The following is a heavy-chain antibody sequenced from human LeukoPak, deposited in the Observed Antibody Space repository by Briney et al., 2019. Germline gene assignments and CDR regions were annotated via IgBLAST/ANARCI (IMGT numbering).Heavy chain of an antibody. D-gene: IGHD1-26*01. Sequence: PGGSLRLSCAASGFSFSSSVMHWVRQAPGKGLEWVALIWYDGSTKYYADSVKGRFTISRDNSKNTLYLQMNSLRGEDTALYYCARDVGSGTYYRGYFDYWGQGTLVTVSS. CDR3: ARDVGSGTYYRGYFDY. J-gene: IGHJ4*02. V-gene: IGHV3-33*01. CDR2: IWYDGSTK. CDR1: GFSFSSSV.